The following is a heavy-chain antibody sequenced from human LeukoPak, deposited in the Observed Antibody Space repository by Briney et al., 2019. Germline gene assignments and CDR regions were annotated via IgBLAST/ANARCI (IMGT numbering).Heavy chain of an antibody. CDR2: IYTSGST. V-gene: IGHV4-4*07. D-gene: IGHD3-10*01. CDR3: ARDYYGSGSYYNYNWFDP. CDR1: GGSISSYY. J-gene: IGHJ5*02. Sequence: KSSETLSLTCTVSGGSISSYYWSWIRQPAGKGLEWIGRIYTSGSTNYNPSLKSRVTISVDTSKNQFSLKLSSVTAADTAVYYCARDYYGSGSYYNYNWFDPWGQGTLVTVSS.